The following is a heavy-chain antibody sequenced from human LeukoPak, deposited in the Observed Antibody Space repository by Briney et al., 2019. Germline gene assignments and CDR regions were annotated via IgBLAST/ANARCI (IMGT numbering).Heavy chain of an antibody. V-gene: IGHV3-9*03. D-gene: IGHD6-6*01. CDR1: GFTFDDYA. CDR2: ISWNSGSI. CDR3: AKDLGYSSSYVGDAFDI. Sequence: PGRSLRLSCAASGFTFDDYAMHWVRQAPGKGLEWVSGISWNSGSIGYADSVKGRFTISRDNAKNSLYLQMNSLRAEDMALYYCAKDLGYSSSYVGDAFDIWGQGTMVTVSS. J-gene: IGHJ3*02.